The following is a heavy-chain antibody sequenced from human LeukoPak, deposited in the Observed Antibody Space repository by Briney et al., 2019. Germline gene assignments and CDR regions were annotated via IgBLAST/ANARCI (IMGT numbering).Heavy chain of an antibody. V-gene: IGHV3-53*01. Sequence: GGSLRLSCAASGFTFSSYGMHWVRQAPGKGLEWVSVIYSGGSTYYADSVKGRFTISRDNSKNTLYLQMNSLRAEDTAVYYCARDGDYYDSSGYWAPFDYWGQGTLVTVSS. D-gene: IGHD3-22*01. CDR1: GFTFSSYG. CDR3: ARDGDYYDSSGYWAPFDY. CDR2: IYSGGST. J-gene: IGHJ4*02.